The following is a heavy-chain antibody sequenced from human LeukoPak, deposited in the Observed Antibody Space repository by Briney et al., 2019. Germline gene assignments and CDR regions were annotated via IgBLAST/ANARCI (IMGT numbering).Heavy chain of an antibody. CDR2: IKQDGSEK. D-gene: IGHD3-22*01. Sequence: GGSLRLSCAASGFTFSSYWMSWVRQAPGKGLEWVANIKQDGSEKYYVDSVKGRFTISRDNAKNSLYLQMNSLRAEDTAVYYCARDGYCDSSGYFGWGQGTLVTVSS. J-gene: IGHJ4*02. CDR3: ARDGYCDSSGYFG. V-gene: IGHV3-7*01. CDR1: GFTFSSYW.